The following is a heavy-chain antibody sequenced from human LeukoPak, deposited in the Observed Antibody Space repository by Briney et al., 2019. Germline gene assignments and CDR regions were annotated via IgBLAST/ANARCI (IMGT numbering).Heavy chain of an antibody. J-gene: IGHJ3*01. CDR1: GFTFSSYS. V-gene: IGHV3-21*01. D-gene: IGHD1-26*01. Sequence: PGGSLRLSCAASGFTFSSYSMTWVRQAPGKGLEWVSSIISGSSFIYYADSAKGRFTISRDNAKNSLYLQMNSLRAEDTVVYYCATNSGSYLADAFDVWSQGTMVTVSS. CDR3: ATNSGSYLADAFDV. CDR2: IISGSSFI.